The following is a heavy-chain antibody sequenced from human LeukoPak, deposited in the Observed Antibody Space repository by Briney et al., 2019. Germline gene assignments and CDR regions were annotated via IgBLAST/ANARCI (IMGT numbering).Heavy chain of an antibody. Sequence: PSVNVFCKASGYTFTGYYMHWVPQAPGQGLEWMGWINPNSGGTNYAQTFQGRVTITRATSISTAYMELSRLRSDDTAVYYCARDRAPGVWSDYYYYYGMDVWGQGTTVTVSS. J-gene: IGHJ6*02. CDR3: ARDRAPGVWSDYYYYYGMDV. D-gene: IGHD3-10*01. V-gene: IGHV1-2*02. CDR1: GYTFTGYY. CDR2: INPNSGGT.